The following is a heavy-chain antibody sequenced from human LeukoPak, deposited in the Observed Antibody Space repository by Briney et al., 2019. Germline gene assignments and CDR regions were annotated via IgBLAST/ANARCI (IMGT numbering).Heavy chain of an antibody. CDR2: IYYSGST. J-gene: IGHJ3*02. CDR1: GGSFSSSSYY. V-gene: IGHV4-39*01. CDR3: ARHPDAFDI. Sequence: SSETLSLTCTVSGGSFSSSSYYWGWIRQPPGKGLEWIGSIYYSGSTYYNPSLKSRVTISVDTSKNQFSLKLSSVTAADTAVDYCARHPDAFDIWGRGTMATVSS.